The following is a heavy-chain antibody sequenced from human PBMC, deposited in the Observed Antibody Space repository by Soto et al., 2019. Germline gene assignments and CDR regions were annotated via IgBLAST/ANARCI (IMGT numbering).Heavy chain of an antibody. CDR2: IYDGGTT. J-gene: IGHJ4*02. V-gene: IGHV4-30-4*01. CDR1: GGSISSAAYC. CDR3: ARQPSGDKVDL. D-gene: IGHD7-27*01. Sequence: SETLSLTCTVSGGSISSAAYCWSWIRQSPDKGLEWIGHIYDGGTTYSSPSLKGRVTISADTSETQFSLKLNSVSAADTAVYYCARQPSGDKVDLWGQGIQVT.